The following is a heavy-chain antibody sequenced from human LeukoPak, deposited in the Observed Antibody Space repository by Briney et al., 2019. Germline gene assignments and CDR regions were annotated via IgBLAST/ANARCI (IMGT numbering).Heavy chain of an antibody. CDR2: ISWNSNSI. J-gene: IGHJ6*03. CDR1: GFKFDDYV. Sequence: PGGSLRLSCSASGFKFDDYVMHWVRQAPGKGLEWVSGISWNSNSIAYVDSVKGRFTISRDNAKNSLYLQMNSLRAEDTAVYYSARGLYCSSTSCYAGYYYYYMDVWGKGTTVTVSS. D-gene: IGHD2-2*01. V-gene: IGHV3-9*01. CDR3: ARGLYCSSTSCYAGYYYYYMDV.